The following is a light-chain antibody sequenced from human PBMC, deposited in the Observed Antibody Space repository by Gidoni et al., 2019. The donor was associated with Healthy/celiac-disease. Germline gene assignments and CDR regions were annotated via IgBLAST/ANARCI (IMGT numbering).Light chain of an antibody. CDR1: QCISSY. J-gene: IGKJ1*01. Sequence: DIQMTQSTSSLSASVGDRVTITCRARQCISSYLNLYQQKPGKAPKRLIYAASSLQSWVPSRFSCSGSWTDFTLTISSRQPEDYATDYCQQSYSTSWTFGQGTKVEIK. CDR3: QQSYSTSWT. CDR2: AAS. V-gene: IGKV1-39*01.